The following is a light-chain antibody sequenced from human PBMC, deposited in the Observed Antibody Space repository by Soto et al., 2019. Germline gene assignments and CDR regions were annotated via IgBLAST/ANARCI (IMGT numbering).Light chain of an antibody. Sequence: SYELTQPPSVSVAPGQTARISCGGHNIGSKTVHWYQQMPGQAPVLVVYDDAHRPSGIPERFSGSNSGSTATLTISRVEAGDEAVYYCQVWDSASDQLYVFGTGTKVTVL. V-gene: IGLV3-21*02. CDR2: DDA. CDR1: NIGSKT. J-gene: IGLJ1*01. CDR3: QVWDSASDQLYV.